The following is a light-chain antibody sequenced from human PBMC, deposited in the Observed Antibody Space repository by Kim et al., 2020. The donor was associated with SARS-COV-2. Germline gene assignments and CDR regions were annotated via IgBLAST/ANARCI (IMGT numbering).Light chain of an antibody. CDR2: EVT. CDR3: SSFTSSSTVI. J-gene: IGLJ1*01. Sequence: GQSFTISCSGTSSDVGRFNYVSWYQQYPGTAPKLMISEVTKRPSGVSNRFSGSKSDNTASLTISGLQAEDEADYYCSSFTSSSTVIFGSGTKVTVL. V-gene: IGLV2-14*03. CDR1: SSDVGRFNY.